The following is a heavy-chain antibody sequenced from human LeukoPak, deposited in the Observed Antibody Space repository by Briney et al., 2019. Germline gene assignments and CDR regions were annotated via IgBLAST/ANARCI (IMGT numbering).Heavy chain of an antibody. Sequence: ASVKVSCKASGGTFSSYAINWVRQATGQGLEWMGWMNPNSGNTGYAQKFQGRVTMTRNTSISTAYMELSSLRSEDTAVYYCAKVGAEHDAFDIWGQGTMVTVSS. CDR3: AKVGAEHDAFDI. D-gene: IGHD1-26*01. CDR2: MNPNSGNT. CDR1: GGTFSSYA. J-gene: IGHJ3*02. V-gene: IGHV1-8*02.